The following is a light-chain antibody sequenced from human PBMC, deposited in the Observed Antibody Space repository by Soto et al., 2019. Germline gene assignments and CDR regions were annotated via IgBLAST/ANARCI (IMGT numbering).Light chain of an antibody. CDR1: QSVSSN. Sequence: EIVMTQSPVTLSVSPGERVTLSCRASQSVSSNLAWYQQKPGQAPSLLIYGAFTRATGIPARFSGTGSGTESTLTISSLQSEDFALYYCQQYNDWPLTFGQGTKVDI. V-gene: IGKV3-15*01. CDR2: GAF. J-gene: IGKJ1*01. CDR3: QQYNDWPLT.